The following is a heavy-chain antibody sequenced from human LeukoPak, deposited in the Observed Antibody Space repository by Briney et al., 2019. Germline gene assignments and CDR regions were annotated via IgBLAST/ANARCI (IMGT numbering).Heavy chain of an antibody. CDR1: GYTFTGYY. CDR3: ASTSVYYYDSSGYFY. D-gene: IGHD3-22*01. Sequence: ASVKVSCKASGYTFTGYYMHWVRQAPGQGLEWMGWINPNSGGTNYAQKFQGRVTMTGDTSISTAYMELSRLRSDDTAVYYCASTSVYYYDSSGYFYWGQGTLVTVSS. CDR2: INPNSGGT. J-gene: IGHJ4*02. V-gene: IGHV1-2*02.